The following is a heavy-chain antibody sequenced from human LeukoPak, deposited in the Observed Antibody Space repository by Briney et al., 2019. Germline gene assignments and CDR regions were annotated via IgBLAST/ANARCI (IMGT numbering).Heavy chain of an antibody. J-gene: IGHJ6*02. D-gene: IGHD6-19*01. CDR2: T. V-gene: IGHV1-46*01. Sequence: TSYAQKFQGRVTMTRDTSTSTVYMELSSLRSEDTAVYYCARDVPYSSGWSYYYYYSMDVWGQGTTVTVSS. CDR3: ARDVPYSSGWSYYYYYSMDV.